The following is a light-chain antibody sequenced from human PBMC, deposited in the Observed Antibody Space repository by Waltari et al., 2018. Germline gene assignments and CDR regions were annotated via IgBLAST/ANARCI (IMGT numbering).Light chain of an antibody. CDR3: CSYAGSRTPWV. Sequence: QSALTQPASVSGSPGQSITISCTGSSSDVGNYNFVSWYQQHPDEAPKLVIYEGSKRPSGIYIRFAGSKSGNTASLTISRLQAEDEADYYCCSYAGSRTPWVFGGGTRVTVL. J-gene: IGLJ3*02. CDR2: EGS. V-gene: IGLV2-23*01. CDR1: SSDVGNYNF.